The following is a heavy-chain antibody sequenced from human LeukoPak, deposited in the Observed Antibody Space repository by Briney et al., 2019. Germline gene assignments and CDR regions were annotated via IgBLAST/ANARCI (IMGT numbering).Heavy chain of an antibody. CDR3: ARLTPFYYYDSSGRDYYYMDV. D-gene: IGHD3-22*01. CDR1: GGTISSSSSY. J-gene: IGHJ6*03. V-gene: IGHV4-39*01. CDR2: IYYSRST. Sequence: AETLSLTCTTSGGTISSSSSYWGWIRQPPGKGLESRGSIYYSRSTYYNPSLKSRVTISVDTSKNQFSLKLSSVTAADTAVYYCARLTPFYYYDSSGRDYYYMDVWGKGTTVTVSS.